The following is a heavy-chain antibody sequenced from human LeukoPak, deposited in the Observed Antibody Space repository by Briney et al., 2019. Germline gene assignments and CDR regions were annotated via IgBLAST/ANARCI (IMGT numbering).Heavy chain of an antibody. CDR1: GFTFSSYS. Sequence: GGSLRLSCAASGFTFSSYSMNWVRQAPGKGLEWVSYISSSSSTIYYADSVKGRFTISRDNAKNSLYLQMNSLRAEDTAVYYCARDEVATLFDYWGQGTLVTASS. CDR3: ARDEVATLFDY. V-gene: IGHV3-48*01. D-gene: IGHD5-12*01. J-gene: IGHJ4*02. CDR2: ISSSSSTI.